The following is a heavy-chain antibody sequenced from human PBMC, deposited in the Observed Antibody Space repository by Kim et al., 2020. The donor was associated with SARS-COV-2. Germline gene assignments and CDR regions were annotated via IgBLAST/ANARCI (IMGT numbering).Heavy chain of an antibody. CDR2: ISYDGSNK. V-gene: IGHV3-30*18. J-gene: IGHJ6*03. D-gene: IGHD6-19*01. CDR1: GFTFSSYG. CDR3: ANSAVAGLMDV. Sequence: GGSLRLSCAASGFTFSSYGIHWVRQAPGKGLEWVAVISYDGSNKYYADSVKGRFTISRDNSKNTLYLQMNSLRAEDTAVYYCANSAVAGLMDVWGKGTT.